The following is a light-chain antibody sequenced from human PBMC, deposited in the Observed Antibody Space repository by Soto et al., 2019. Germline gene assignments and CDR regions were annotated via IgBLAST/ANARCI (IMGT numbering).Light chain of an antibody. CDR2: EVS. V-gene: IGLV2-14*01. Sequence: SVLTQPASVSGSPGQSITMSCTGSTSHFGDDKYVSWYQQHPGKAPTLMIYEVSNRPSGVSNRFSGSKSGNTASLTISGLQAEDDADYYCSSYTSSSTPCVFGTGTKVTVL. J-gene: IGLJ1*01. CDR3: SSYTSSSTPCV. CDR1: TSHFGDDKY.